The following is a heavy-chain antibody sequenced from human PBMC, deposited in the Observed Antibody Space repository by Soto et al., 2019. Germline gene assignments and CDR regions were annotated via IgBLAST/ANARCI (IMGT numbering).Heavy chain of an antibody. CDR2: VNPSGGSA. D-gene: IGHD2-15*01. J-gene: IGHJ1*01. Sequence: ASVQVSCKTSGYIFTAYAMHWVRQAPGQGLEWMGVVNPSGGSAHYAQSFEGRVTLTRDTSTSTFYVELSSLRSEDTAVYYCAREENCRGGTCYSEYFHHWGQGTLVTVSS. CDR3: AREENCRGGTCYSEYFHH. V-gene: IGHV1-46*01. CDR1: GYIFTAYA.